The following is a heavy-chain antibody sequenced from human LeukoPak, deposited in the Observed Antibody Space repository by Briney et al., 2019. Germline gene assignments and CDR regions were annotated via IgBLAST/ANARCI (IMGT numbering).Heavy chain of an antibody. D-gene: IGHD3-3*01. CDR1: GFTFSSYS. J-gene: IGHJ5*02. V-gene: IGHV3-21*01. Sequence: KPGGSLRLSCAASGFTFSSYSMNWVRQAPGKGLEWVSSISSSSSYIYYADSVKGRFTISRGNAKNSLYLQMNSLRAEDTAVYYCARDWSIVWFDPWGQGTLVTVSS. CDR2: ISSSSSYI. CDR3: ARDWSIVWFDP.